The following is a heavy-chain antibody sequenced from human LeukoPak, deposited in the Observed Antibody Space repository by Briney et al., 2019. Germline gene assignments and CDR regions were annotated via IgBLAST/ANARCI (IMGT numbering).Heavy chain of an antibody. CDR3: ARHWGGTYFYGDYALNYFDY. Sequence: GESLKISCKGSGYSFTSYWIGWVRQMPGKGLEWMGIIYPGDSDTRYRPSFQGQVTISADKSISTAYLQWSSLKASDTAMYCCARHWGGTYFYGDYALNYFDYWGQGTLVTVSS. CDR1: GYSFTSYW. V-gene: IGHV5-51*01. J-gene: IGHJ4*02. CDR2: IYPGDSDT. D-gene: IGHD4-17*01.